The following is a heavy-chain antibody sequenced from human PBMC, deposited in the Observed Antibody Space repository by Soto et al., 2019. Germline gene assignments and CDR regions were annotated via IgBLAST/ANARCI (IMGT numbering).Heavy chain of an antibody. D-gene: IGHD6-19*01. V-gene: IGHV4-34*01. CDR2: INHIGST. Sequence: QVQLQQWGAGLLKPSETLSLTCAVYGGSFSGYYWSWIRQPPGKGLEWIGEINHIGSTNYNPSLKSRVTISVDTSKNQFSLKLSSVTAADTAVYYCARGPIAVAGHFDYWGQGTLVTVSS. CDR1: GGSFSGYY. CDR3: ARGPIAVAGHFDY. J-gene: IGHJ4*02.